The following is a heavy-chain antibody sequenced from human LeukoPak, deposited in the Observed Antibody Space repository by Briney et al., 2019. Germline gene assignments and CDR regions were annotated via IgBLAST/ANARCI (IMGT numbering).Heavy chain of an antibody. D-gene: IGHD2-2*02. CDR2: IYYSGST. Sequence: SETLSLTCTVSGGSISSYYWSWIRQPPGKGLEWIGYIYYSGSTNYNPSLKSRVTISVDTSKNQFSLKLSSVTAADTAVYYCARSYCSSTSCYTGDYYYYMDVWGKGTTVTVSS. V-gene: IGHV4-59*01. J-gene: IGHJ6*03. CDR3: ARSYCSSTSCYTGDYYYYMDV. CDR1: GGSISSYY.